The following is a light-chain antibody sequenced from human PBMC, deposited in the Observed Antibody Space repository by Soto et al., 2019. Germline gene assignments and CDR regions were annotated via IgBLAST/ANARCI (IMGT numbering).Light chain of an antibody. Sequence: EIVLTQSPATVSLSPGESATLSCRASQNIHSFLAWYQQRPGQAPRLLIYDASFRATAIPARFNGSGSGTDFTLTITRLEPEDFAVYYCQQRFFWPLFTFRQGTRLEIK. J-gene: IGKJ2*01. CDR1: QNIHSF. CDR2: DAS. V-gene: IGKV3-11*01. CDR3: QQRFFWPLFT.